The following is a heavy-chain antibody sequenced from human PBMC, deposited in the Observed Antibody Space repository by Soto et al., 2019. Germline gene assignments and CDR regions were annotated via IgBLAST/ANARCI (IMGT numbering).Heavy chain of an antibody. CDR1: GFTFSSYG. CDR2: IWYDGSNK. D-gene: IGHD6-13*01. V-gene: IGHV3-33*01. J-gene: IGHJ4*02. Sequence: QVQLVESGGGVLQPGRSLRLSCAASGFTFSSYGMHWVRQAPGKGLEWVAVIWYDGSNKYYADSVKGRFTISRDNSKNTLYLQMNSLRAEDTAVYYCARGGIAAAGFDYWGQGTLVTVSS. CDR3: ARGGIAAAGFDY.